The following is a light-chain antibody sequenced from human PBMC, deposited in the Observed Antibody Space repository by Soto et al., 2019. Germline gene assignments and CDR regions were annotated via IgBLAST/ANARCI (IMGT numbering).Light chain of an antibody. CDR1: QSISSY. Sequence: DIQMTQSPSSLSASVGDRVTITCRASQSISSYLNWYQQKPGKAPKLLIYAASSLQSGVPSRFSGSGSGTDFPLTISSLKPEDCATYYCQQSYSTRRTFGQGTKVEIK. V-gene: IGKV1-39*01. CDR3: QQSYSTRRT. J-gene: IGKJ1*01. CDR2: AAS.